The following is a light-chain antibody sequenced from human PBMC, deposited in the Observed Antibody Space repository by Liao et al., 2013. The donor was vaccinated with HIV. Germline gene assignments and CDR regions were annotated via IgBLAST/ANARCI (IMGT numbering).Light chain of an antibody. V-gene: IGLV3-21*01. CDR2: HGI. Sequence: SNVLTQPASVSVAPGNTATITCGGGKIGSESVHWYQQRSGQAPVLVIFHGIDRPSGISDRFSGSNSGDTATLTISGTQAADEADYYCQAWDSGTALYTFGTGTKVTVL. CDR3: QAWDSGTALYT. J-gene: IGLJ1*01. CDR1: KIGSES.